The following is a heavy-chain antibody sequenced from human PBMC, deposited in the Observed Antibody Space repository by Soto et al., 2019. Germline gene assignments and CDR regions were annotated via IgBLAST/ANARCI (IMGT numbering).Heavy chain of an antibody. D-gene: IGHD6-6*01. Sequence: SETLSLTCTVSGGSISSYYWSWIRRPPGKGLEWIGYIYYSGSTNYNPSLKSRVTISVDTSKNQFSLKLSSVTAADTAVYYCARDRSSSRGKYYYYGMDVWGQGTTVTVSS. V-gene: IGHV4-59*01. J-gene: IGHJ6*02. CDR3: ARDRSSSRGKYYYYGMDV. CDR2: IYYSGST. CDR1: GGSISSYY.